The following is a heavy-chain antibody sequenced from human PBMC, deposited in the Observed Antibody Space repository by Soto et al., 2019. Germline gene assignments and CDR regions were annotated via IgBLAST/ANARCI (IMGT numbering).Heavy chain of an antibody. CDR2: ISDSADNT. V-gene: IGHV3-23*01. CDR1: GFNFINYA. CDR3: AKEEAGASDY. D-gene: IGHD1-26*01. Sequence: EVQLLESGGGLVQLGESLRLSCAASGFNFINYAMAWVRQAPGKGLEWLAAISDSADNTYYAGSMKGRFSISRDNSKNTLYLQMNSLSADDTAVYYCAKEEAGASDYWGQGTLVTVSS. J-gene: IGHJ4*02.